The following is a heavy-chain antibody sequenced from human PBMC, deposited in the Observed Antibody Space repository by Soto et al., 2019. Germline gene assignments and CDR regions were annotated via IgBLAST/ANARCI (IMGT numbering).Heavy chain of an antibody. Sequence: EVQLVESGGGLVQPGRSLRLSCAASGFTFDDYAMHWVRQAPGKGLEWVSGISWNSGSIGYADSVKGRFTISRDNDKNSLYLQMNSQRAEDTALYYCANAGYCTSGVCYTSYYYYMDVWGKGTTVTVSS. D-gene: IGHD2-8*01. J-gene: IGHJ6*03. CDR3: ANAGYCTSGVCYTSYYYYMDV. CDR1: GFTFDDYA. CDR2: ISWNSGSI. V-gene: IGHV3-9*01.